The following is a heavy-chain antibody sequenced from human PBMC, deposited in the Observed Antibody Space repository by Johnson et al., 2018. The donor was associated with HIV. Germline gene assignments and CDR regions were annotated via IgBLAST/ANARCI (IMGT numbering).Heavy chain of an antibody. Sequence: QVQLVESGGGVVRPGGSLRFSCAASGFIFDDYGMNWVRQAPGKGLEWVSFISGGEDDTYYADSVKGRFTISRDNSKNTLYLQMKSLRAEDTAVYYCAKGRSGTTASIDAFDIWGQGTMVTVSS. D-gene: IGHD1-7*01. CDR1: GFIFDDYG. CDR3: AKGRSGTTASIDAFDI. CDR2: ISGGEDDT. J-gene: IGHJ3*02. V-gene: IGHV3-NL1*01.